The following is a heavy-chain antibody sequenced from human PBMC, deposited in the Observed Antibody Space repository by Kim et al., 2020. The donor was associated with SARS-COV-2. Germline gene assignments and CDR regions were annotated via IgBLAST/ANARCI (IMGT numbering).Heavy chain of an antibody. CDR1: GFTFNDYG. CDR2: IDWNGGTT. Sequence: GGSLRLSCAASGFTFNDYGMSWVRQPPGKGLEWVSGIDWNGGTTGYADSVKGRFTISRDNGKNSLYLQMNSLRAEDTALYHCARDLKGNRYYDSSRRWFDPGGQGTLVTVSS. CDR3: ARDLKGNRYYDSSRRWFDP. V-gene: IGHV3-20*01. D-gene: IGHD3-22*01. J-gene: IGHJ5*02.